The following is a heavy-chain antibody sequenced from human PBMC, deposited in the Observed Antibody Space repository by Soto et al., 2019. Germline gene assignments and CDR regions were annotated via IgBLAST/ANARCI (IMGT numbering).Heavy chain of an antibody. D-gene: IGHD3-10*01. Sequence: GGSLRLSCAASGFTFSSYSMNWVRQAPGKGLEWVSYISSSSSTIYYADSVKGRFTISRDNAKNSLYLQMNSLRAEDTAVYYCARALVVRPYYFDYWGQGTLVTVSS. CDR1: GFTFSSYS. V-gene: IGHV3-48*01. CDR3: ARALVVRPYYFDY. CDR2: ISSSSSTI. J-gene: IGHJ4*02.